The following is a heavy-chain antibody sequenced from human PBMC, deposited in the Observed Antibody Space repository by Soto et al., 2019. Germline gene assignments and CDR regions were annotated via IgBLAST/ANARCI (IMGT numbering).Heavy chain of an antibody. Sequence: QVQLVESGGGVVQPGRSLRLSCAASGFAFSSYGMHWVRQAPGKGLEWVAVIWYDGSNKYYADSVKGRFTISRDNSKNTLYLQINSLRAEDTAVYYCARDEGRQQLHGDYYYGMDVWGQGTTDTVSS. CDR2: IWYDGSNK. CDR3: ARDEGRQQLHGDYYYGMDV. D-gene: IGHD6-13*01. J-gene: IGHJ6*02. CDR1: GFAFSSYG. V-gene: IGHV3-33*01.